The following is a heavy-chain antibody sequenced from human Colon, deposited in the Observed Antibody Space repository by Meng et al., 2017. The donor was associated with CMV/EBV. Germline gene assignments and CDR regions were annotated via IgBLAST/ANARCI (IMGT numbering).Heavy chain of an antibody. CDR3: AREVLGGSGSYYYDY. Sequence: SVKVSCKASGYTFIHYYIHWVRQAPGQGFEWMGRITPFLSIANYARNFQDRAAITADKSTTTAYMELSSLRSEDTAVYYCAREVLGGSGSYYYDYWGQGTLVTVSS. J-gene: IGHJ4*02. D-gene: IGHD3-10*01. CDR2: ITPFLSIA. CDR1: GYTFIHYY. V-gene: IGHV1-69*04.